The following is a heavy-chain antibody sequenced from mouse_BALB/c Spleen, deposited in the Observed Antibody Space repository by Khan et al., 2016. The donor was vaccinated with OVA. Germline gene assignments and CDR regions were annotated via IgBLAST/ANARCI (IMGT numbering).Heavy chain of an antibody. J-gene: IGHJ4*01. D-gene: IGHD2-1*01. CDR1: GYTFTDYD. CDR2: IYPGSGNT. V-gene: IGHV1-81*01. CDR3: AKIFYGNSYAMDY. Sequence: QVQLQQSGPELVKPGASVKMSCKASGYTFTDYDIRWVKQRTGQGLEWIGEIYPGSGNTYYNEKFKGKATLTADKSSNTADMQLSSLTSEYSAVYFFAKIFYGNSYAMDYWGQGTAVTVSS.